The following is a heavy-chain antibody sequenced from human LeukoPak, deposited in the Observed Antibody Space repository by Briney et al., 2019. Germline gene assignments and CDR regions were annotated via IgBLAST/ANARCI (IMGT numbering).Heavy chain of an antibody. D-gene: IGHD6-13*01. CDR1: GGSISSSNW. CDR2: IYHTGST. CDR3: ARDMGTAAAGQRYLQH. V-gene: IGHV4-4*02. J-gene: IGHJ1*01. Sequence: SGTLSLTCDVSGGSISSSNWWSWVRQPPGKGLEWIGEIYHTGSTNYNPSLKSRVTISEDKSRNQFSLKLTSVTAADTALYFCARDMGTAAAGQRYLQHWGQGTLVTVSS.